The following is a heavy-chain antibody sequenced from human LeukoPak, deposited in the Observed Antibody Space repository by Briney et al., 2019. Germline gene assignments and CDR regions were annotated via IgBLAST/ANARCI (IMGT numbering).Heavy chain of an antibody. J-gene: IGHJ2*01. V-gene: IGHV6-1*01. CDR2: TYYRSKWYN. Sequence: SQTLSLTCAISGDSFSSNSAAWTWIRQSPSRGLEWLGRTYYRSKWYNDYAVSVKSLITINPDTSKNQFSLQLNSVTPEDTAVYYCANGTGGFFDPWGRGTLVTVSS. CDR3: ANGTGGFFDP. CDR1: GDSFSSNSAA. D-gene: IGHD3/OR15-3a*01.